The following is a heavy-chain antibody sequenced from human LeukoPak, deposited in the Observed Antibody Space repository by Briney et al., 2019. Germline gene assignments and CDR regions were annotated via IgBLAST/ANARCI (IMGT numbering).Heavy chain of an antibody. Sequence: GGSLRLSCAASGFTFSSYGMPWVRQAPGKGLEWVAVISYDGSNKYYADSVKGRFTISRDNSKNTLYLQMNSLRAEDTAVYYCAKDSSVRYYYDSSGYILDYWGQGTLVTVPS. CDR2: ISYDGSNK. V-gene: IGHV3-30*18. CDR3: AKDSSVRYYYDSSGYILDY. D-gene: IGHD3-22*01. J-gene: IGHJ4*02. CDR1: GFTFSSYG.